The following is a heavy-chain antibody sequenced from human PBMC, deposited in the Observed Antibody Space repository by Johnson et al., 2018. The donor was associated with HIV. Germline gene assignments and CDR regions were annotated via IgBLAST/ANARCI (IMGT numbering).Heavy chain of an antibody. V-gene: IGHV3-30-3*01. CDR1: GFTFSSYA. CDR3: ARDGGYCSSTSCFRHWASAFDI. Sequence: VQLVESGGGVVQPGRSLRLSCAASGFTFSSYAMHWVRQAPGNGLEWVAVISYDGSNKYYADSVKGRFTISRDNSKNTLYLQMNSLRAEDTAVYYCARDGGYCSSTSCFRHWASAFDIWGQGTMVTVSS. J-gene: IGHJ3*02. CDR2: ISYDGSNK. D-gene: IGHD2-2*01.